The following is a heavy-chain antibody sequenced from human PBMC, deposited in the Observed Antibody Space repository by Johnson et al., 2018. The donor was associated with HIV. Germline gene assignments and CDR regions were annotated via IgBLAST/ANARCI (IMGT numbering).Heavy chain of an antibody. V-gene: IGHV3-53*01. D-gene: IGHD2-8*02. CDR1: GFTVSSNY. CDR3: AREPGWGRTLAFDI. J-gene: IGHJ3*02. Sequence: EVQLVESGGGLVQPGGSLRLSCAASGFTVSSNYMSWVRQAPGKGLEWVSVIYSGGSTYYADSVKGRFTISRDNSKNTLYLQMNSLRAEDTAVYYCAREPGWGRTLAFDIWGQGTMVTVSS. CDR2: IYSGGST.